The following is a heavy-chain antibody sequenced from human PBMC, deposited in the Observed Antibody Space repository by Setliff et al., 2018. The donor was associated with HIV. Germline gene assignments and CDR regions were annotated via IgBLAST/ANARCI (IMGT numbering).Heavy chain of an antibody. CDR3: ARGGRLASDFDY. CDR2: IHYSGNT. J-gene: IGHJ4*02. CDR1: GGSISSGGYY. Sequence: SETLSLTCTVSGGSISSGGYYWSWIRQHPGKGLEWIGYIHYSGNTYNNPSLNSRISISVDMSKNKFSLKLSSVTAADTAVYYCARGGRLASDFDYWGQGTLVTVSS. V-gene: IGHV4-31*03. D-gene: IGHD3-16*01.